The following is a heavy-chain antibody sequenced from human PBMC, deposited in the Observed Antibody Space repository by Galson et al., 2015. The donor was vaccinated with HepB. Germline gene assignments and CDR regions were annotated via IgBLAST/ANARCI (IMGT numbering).Heavy chain of an antibody. D-gene: IGHD4-17*01. J-gene: IGHJ3*02. Sequence: SLRLSCAASGFTFSSYSMNWVRQGPGKGLEWVSYIRSSSSAIYYADSVKGRFTISRDNAKNSLYLQMNSLGDEDTAVYYCARDNGDYGGAFDIWGQGTMLTVSS. CDR3: ARDNGDYGGAFDI. CDR1: GFTFSSYS. CDR2: IRSSSSAI. V-gene: IGHV3-48*02.